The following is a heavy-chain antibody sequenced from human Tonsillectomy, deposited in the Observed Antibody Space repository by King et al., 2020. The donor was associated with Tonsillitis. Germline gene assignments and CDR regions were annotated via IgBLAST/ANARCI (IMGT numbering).Heavy chain of an antibody. J-gene: IGHJ4*02. V-gene: IGHV1-2*02. Sequence: VQLVESGAEVKKPGASVKVSCKASGYTFTGQYMHWVRQAPGQGLEWMGWINPNSGDTNYTQKFQGRVTMTRDTSISTAYMELSRLRSDDTAVYYCATRKVAVVTTGISDYWGQGTLVTVSS. CDR3: ATRKVAVVTTGISDY. CDR1: GYTFTGQY. D-gene: IGHD5-12*01. CDR2: INPNSGDT.